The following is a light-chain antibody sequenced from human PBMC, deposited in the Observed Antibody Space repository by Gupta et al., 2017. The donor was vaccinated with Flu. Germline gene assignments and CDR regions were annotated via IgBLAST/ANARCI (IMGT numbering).Light chain of an antibody. CDR3: AAWDDSLNGHYV. Sequence: QSVLSPPPSASGTPGQRVTLSCSGISSNIGSNTVNWYQQFPGTAPKLLIYGNHQRPSGVPDRFSGSKSGPSASLAISGLHSEDEADYYCAAWDDSLNGHYVFGTGTKVTVL. J-gene: IGLJ1*01. CDR1: SSNIGSNT. CDR2: GNH. V-gene: IGLV1-44*01.